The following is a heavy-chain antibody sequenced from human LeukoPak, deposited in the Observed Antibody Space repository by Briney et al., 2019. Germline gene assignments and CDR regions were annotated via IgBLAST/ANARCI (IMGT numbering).Heavy chain of an antibody. CDR1: GGSISSSSYY. CDR2: MYYSGST. J-gene: IGHJ5*02. CDR3: ARVGRDSMVRGAFDP. D-gene: IGHD3-10*01. Sequence: PSETLSLTCTVSGGSISSSSYYWGWIRQPPGKGLEWIGSMYYSGSTYYNPSLKSRVTISVDTSKNQFSLKLSSVTAADTAVYYCARVGRDSMVRGAFDPWGQGTLVTVSS. V-gene: IGHV4-39*07.